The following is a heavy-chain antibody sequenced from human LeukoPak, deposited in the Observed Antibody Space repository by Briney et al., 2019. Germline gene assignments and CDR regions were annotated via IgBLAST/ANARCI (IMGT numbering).Heavy chain of an antibody. CDR1: GGTFSSYA. CDR3: ARAPLDTAMAYYFDY. V-gene: IGHV1-69*13. J-gene: IGHJ4*02. D-gene: IGHD5-18*01. CDR2: IIPIFGTA. Sequence: VKVSCKASGGTFSSYAISWVRQAPGQGLEWMGGIIPIFGTANYAQKFQGRVTITAYESTSTAYMELSSLRSEDTAVYYCARAPLDTAMAYYFDYWGQGTLVTVSS.